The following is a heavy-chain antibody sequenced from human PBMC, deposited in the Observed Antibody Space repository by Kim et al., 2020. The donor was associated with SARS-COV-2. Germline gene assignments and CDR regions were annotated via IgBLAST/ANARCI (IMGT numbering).Heavy chain of an antibody. D-gene: IGHD6-19*01. CDR2: IRYDGSNK. CDR3: AKELQPRYSRGWSYYYYGKDV. CDR1: GFTFSSYG. V-gene: IGHV3-30*18. Sequence: GGSLRLSCAASGFTFSSYGMHWVRQAPGKGLEWVAVIRYDGSNKYYADSVKGRFTISRDNSKNTLYLQMNSLRAEDTAVYYCAKELQPRYSRGWSYYYYGKDVWGQGTPVTVSS. J-gene: IGHJ6*02.